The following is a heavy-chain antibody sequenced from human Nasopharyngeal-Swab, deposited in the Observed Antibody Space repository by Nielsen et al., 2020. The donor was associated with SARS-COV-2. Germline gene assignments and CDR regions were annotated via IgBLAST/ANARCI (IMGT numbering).Heavy chain of an antibody. J-gene: IGHJ6*02. Sequence: ASVKVSCKASGYTFTSYAMHWVRQAPGQRLEWMGWINACNGNTKYSQKFQGRVTITRDTSASTAYMELSSLRSEDTAVYYCARGLGIFGFPRGGMDVWGQGTTVTVSS. CDR2: INACNGNT. CDR1: GYTFTSYA. D-gene: IGHD3-3*01. V-gene: IGHV1-3*01. CDR3: ARGLGIFGFPRGGMDV.